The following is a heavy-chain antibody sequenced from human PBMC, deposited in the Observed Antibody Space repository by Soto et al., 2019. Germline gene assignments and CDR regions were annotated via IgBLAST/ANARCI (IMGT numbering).Heavy chain of an antibody. Sequence: ASVKVSCKTSGYTFTRYYIHWVRQAPGQGLEWMGWINPNSGDTKYAQRLQGRVTMTKDTSITTAYMELTRLRSDDTAVYYCARQLAYCGGDCYTEPVDYWGQGTMVTVSS. CDR3: ARQLAYCGGDCYTEPVDY. V-gene: IGHV1-2*02. CDR2: INPNSGDT. D-gene: IGHD2-21*02. J-gene: IGHJ4*02. CDR1: GYTFTRYY.